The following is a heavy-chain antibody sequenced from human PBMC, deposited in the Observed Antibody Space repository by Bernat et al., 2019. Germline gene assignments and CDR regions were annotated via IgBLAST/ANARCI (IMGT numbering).Heavy chain of an antibody. J-gene: IGHJ3*02. CDR3: ARVGGPVLRYFDWSKFDAFDI. CDR2: IYYSGST. D-gene: IGHD3-9*01. CDR1: GFTFSSYA. V-gene: IGHV4-31*02. Sequence: VQLLESGGGLVQPGGSLRLSCAASGFTFSSYAMSWVRQAPGKGLEWIGYIYYSGSTYYNPSLKSRVTISVDTSKNQFSLKLSSVTAADTAVYYCARVGGPVLRYFDWSKFDAFDIWGQGTMVTVSS.